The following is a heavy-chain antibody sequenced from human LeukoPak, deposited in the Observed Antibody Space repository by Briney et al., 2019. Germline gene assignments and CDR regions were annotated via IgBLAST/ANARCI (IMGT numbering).Heavy chain of an antibody. CDR2: ISGHGGFS. V-gene: IGHV3-43*02. J-gene: IGHJ4*02. CDR1: GFTFDDYA. CDR3: ARGSGYRYGEFDY. Sequence: GGSLRLSCAASGFTFDDYAMHWVRQSPGKGLEWVSLISGHGGFSDYADSVKGRFTISRDNAKNSLYLQMNSLSAEDTAVYYCARGSGYRYGEFDYWGQGTLVTVSS. D-gene: IGHD5-18*01.